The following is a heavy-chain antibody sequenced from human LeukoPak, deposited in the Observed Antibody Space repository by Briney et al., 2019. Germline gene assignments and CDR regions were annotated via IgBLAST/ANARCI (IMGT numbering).Heavy chain of an antibody. V-gene: IGHV3-30*03. J-gene: IGHJ6*04. CDR1: GFTFSSYG. CDR3: ARGGFPYYYYGMDV. CDR2: ISYDGSNK. Sequence: PGRSLRLSCAASGFTFSSYGMHWVRQAPGKGLEWVAVISYDGSNKYYADSVKGRFTISRDNSKNTLYLQMNSLRAEDTAVYYCARGGFPYYYYGMDVWGKGTTVTVSS.